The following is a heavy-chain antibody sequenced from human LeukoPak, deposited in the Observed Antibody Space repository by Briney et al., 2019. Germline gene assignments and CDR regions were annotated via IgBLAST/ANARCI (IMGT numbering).Heavy chain of an antibody. Sequence: GRSLRLSCAASGFTFNTYVMHWGRQAPGKGLEWVAAISYDGSNKYYADSVKGRFTISRDNSKNTLYLQMNSLRAEDTAVYYCARVAADKAFDIWGQGTMVTVSS. CDR2: ISYDGSNK. CDR3: ARVAADKAFDI. D-gene: IGHD2-15*01. CDR1: GFTFNTYV. V-gene: IGHV3-30*14. J-gene: IGHJ3*02.